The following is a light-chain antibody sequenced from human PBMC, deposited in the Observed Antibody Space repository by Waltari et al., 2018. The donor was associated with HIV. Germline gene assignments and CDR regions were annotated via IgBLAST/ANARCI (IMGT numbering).Light chain of an antibody. CDR3: CSYTGSTTWV. Sequence: QSALTHPASVPGSPGQSITISCTGTSWDVGSYNVFSWYQQHPGKAPKLMIYEDNKRPSGVSNRFSGSKSGNTASLTISGLQAEDEADYYCCSYTGSTTWVFGGGTKLTVL. J-gene: IGLJ3*02. CDR1: SWDVGSYNV. CDR2: EDN. V-gene: IGLV2-23*01.